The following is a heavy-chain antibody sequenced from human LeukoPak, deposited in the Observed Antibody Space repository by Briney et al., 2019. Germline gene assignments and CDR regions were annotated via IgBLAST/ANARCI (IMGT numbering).Heavy chain of an antibody. CDR2: ISWNSGSI. Sequence: PGGSLRLSCAASGLTFDDYAMHWVRLAPGKGLEWVSGISWNSGSIVYADSVKGRFTISRDNAKNSLYPQMSSLRAEDTALYYCAKAITYYYDSSGYRYYFDYWGQGTLVTVSS. CDR1: GLTFDDYA. J-gene: IGHJ4*02. V-gene: IGHV3-9*01. CDR3: AKAITYYYDSSGYRYYFDY. D-gene: IGHD3-22*01.